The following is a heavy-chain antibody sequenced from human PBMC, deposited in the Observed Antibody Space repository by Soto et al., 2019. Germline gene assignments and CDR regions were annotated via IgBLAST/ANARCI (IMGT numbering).Heavy chain of an antibody. J-gene: IGHJ6*02. Sequence: PSETLSLTCAVSGGSISSGGYSWSWIRQPPGKGLEWIGYIYHSGSTYYNPSLKSRVTISVDRSKNQFSLKLSSVTAADTAVYYCARGVNYDFWSGYRDYYYGMDVRGQGTTLTVSS. D-gene: IGHD3-3*01. V-gene: IGHV4-30-2*01. CDR2: IYHSGST. CDR3: ARGVNYDFWSGYRDYYYGMDV. CDR1: GGSISSGGYS.